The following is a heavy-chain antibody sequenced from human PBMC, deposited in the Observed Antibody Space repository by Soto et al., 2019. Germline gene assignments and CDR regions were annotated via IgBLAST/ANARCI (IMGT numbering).Heavy chain of an antibody. Sequence: EVQLVESGGGLVQPGGSLRLSCAASGFTVSTKYMSWVRQAPGKGLEWVSVIYSGGSTFYADSVRCRFTISRDNSKNTVNLQMNSRRAEDTAVYYCARDPWAADYWGQGTLVTVSS. CDR2: IYSGGST. D-gene: IGHD3-16*01. CDR3: ARDPWAADY. CDR1: GFTVSTKY. V-gene: IGHV3-66*01. J-gene: IGHJ4*02.